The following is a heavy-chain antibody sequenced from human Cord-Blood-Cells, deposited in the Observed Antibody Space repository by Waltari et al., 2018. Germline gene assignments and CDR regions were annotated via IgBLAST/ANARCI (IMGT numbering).Heavy chain of an antibody. CDR3: ARLRPKHYYYMDV. Sequence: QLQLQESGPGLVKPSETLSLTCTVSGVSISSSSYYWGWIRQPPGKGLELIGSIYYSGSTYYNPSLKSRVTISVDTSKNQFSLKLSSVTAADTAVYYCARLRPKHYYYMDVWGKGTTVTVSS. CDR2: IYYSGST. V-gene: IGHV4-39*07. CDR1: GVSISSSSYY. J-gene: IGHJ6*03.